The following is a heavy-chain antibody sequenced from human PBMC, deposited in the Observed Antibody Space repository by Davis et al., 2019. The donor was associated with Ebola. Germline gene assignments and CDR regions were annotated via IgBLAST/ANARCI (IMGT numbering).Heavy chain of an antibody. CDR3: ARGLLRYFDWLPQFDY. V-gene: IGHV3-11*04. J-gene: IGHJ4*02. D-gene: IGHD3-9*01. Sequence: GESLKISCAASGFTFSDYYMSWIRQAPGKGLEWVSYISSSGSTIYYADSVKGRFTISRDNAKNSLYLQMNSLRAEDTAVYYCARGLLRYFDWLPQFDYWGQGTLVTVSS. CDR2: ISSSGSTI. CDR1: GFTFSDYY.